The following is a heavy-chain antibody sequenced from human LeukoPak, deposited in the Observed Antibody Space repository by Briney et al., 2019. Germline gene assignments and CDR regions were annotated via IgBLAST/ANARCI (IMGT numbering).Heavy chain of an antibody. CDR3: ARVPTYYDYVWGSYRRDAFDI. CDR2: INHSGST. J-gene: IGHJ3*02. CDR1: GESFSGYY. D-gene: IGHD3-16*02. V-gene: IGHV4-34*01. Sequence: SETLSLTCAVYGESFSGYYWSWIRQPPGKGLEWIGEINHSGSTNYNPSLKSRVTISVDTSMNQFSLKLSSVTAADTAVYYCARVPTYYDYVWGSYRRDAFDIWGQGTMVTVSS.